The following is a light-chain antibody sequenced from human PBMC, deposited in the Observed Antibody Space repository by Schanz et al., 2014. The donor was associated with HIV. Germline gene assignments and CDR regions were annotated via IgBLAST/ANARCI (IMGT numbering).Light chain of an antibody. CDR3: QQYGSSPWT. J-gene: IGKJ1*01. Sequence: EIVLTQSPGTLSLSPGERATLSCRASQSISTSLAWYQHKPGQPPRLLVYGASSRATGIPDRFSGGGSGTDFTLTISRLEPEDFAVYYCQQYGSSPWTFGQGTKVEIK. CDR2: GAS. CDR1: QSISTS. V-gene: IGKV3-20*01.